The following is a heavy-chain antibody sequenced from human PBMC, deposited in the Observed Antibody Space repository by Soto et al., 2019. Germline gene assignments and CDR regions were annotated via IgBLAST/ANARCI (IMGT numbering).Heavy chain of an antibody. D-gene: IGHD3-10*01. CDR2: IKSKAAGGAI. CDR3: TTDGSFGGVVVAFHL. CDR1: GFSFRDAW. Sequence: EVQMVESGGGLVKPGGSLRLSCAVSGFSFRDAWMNWVRQAPGKGLEWVGRIKSKAAGGAIDYAAPVKDRFTISRDDSKDTLYLQINSLKXEDXAMXYCTTDGSFGGVVVAFHLWGQGTMLSVSS. V-gene: IGHV3-15*07. J-gene: IGHJ3*01.